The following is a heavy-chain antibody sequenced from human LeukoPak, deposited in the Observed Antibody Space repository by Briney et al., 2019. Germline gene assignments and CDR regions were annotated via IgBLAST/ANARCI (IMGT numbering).Heavy chain of an antibody. V-gene: IGHV4-39*07. D-gene: IGHD3-22*01. J-gene: IGHJ3*02. Sequence: PSETLSLTCTVSGGSISSSSYYWGWIRQPPGKGLEWIGSIYYSGSTYYNPSLKSRVTISVDTSKNQFSLKLSSVTAADTAVYYCYYEDSSLLTDAFDIWGQGTMVTVSS. CDR1: GGSISSSSYY. CDR2: IYYSGST. CDR3: YYEDSSLLTDAFDI.